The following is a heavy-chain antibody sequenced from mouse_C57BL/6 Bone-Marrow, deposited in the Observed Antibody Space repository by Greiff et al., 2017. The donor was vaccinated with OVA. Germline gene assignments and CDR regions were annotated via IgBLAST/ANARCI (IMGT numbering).Heavy chain of an antibody. CDR1: GFTFSSYA. V-gene: IGHV5-4*01. CDR2: ISDGGSYT. Sequence: EVQVVESGGGLVKPGGSLKLSCAASGFTFSSYAMSWVRQTPEKRLEWVATISDGGSYTYYPDNVKGRFTISRDNAKNNLYLQMSHLKSEDTAMYYCARVWVFFDYWGQGTTLTVSS. J-gene: IGHJ2*01. CDR3: ARVWVFFDY. D-gene: IGHD4-1*01.